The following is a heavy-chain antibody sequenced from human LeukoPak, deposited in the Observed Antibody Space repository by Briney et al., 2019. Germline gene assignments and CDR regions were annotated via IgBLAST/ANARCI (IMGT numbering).Heavy chain of an antibody. CDR1: GGSISSGSYY. CDR2: IYTSGST. D-gene: IGHD6-6*01. CDR3: ARDSSSYNLSFGY. Sequence: PSETLSLTCTVSGGSISSGSYYWSWIRQPAGKGLEWIGRIYTSGSTNYNPSLKSRVTISVDTSKNQFSLKLSSVTAADTAVYYCARDSSSYNLSFGYWGQGTLVTVSS. J-gene: IGHJ4*02. V-gene: IGHV4-61*02.